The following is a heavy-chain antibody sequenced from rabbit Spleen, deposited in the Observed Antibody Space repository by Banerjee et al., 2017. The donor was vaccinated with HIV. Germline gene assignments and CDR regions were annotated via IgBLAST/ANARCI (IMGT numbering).Heavy chain of an antibody. V-gene: IGHV1S45*01. J-gene: IGHJ4*01. CDR2: INVATGKP. CDR1: GFSFGDRDV. CDR3: ARDGTGGSYFAL. D-gene: IGHD8-1*01. Sequence: QEQLVESGGGLVQPEGSLTLTCTASGFSFGDRDVMCWVRQAPGKGLEWIACINVATGKPVYATWANGRFSISRTSSTTVTLQMTSLTAADTATYFCARDGTGGSYFALWGPGTLVTVS.